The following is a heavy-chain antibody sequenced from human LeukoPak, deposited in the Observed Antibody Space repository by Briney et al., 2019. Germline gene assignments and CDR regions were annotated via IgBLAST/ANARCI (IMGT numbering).Heavy chain of an antibody. CDR3: ARDFNYYGSGSYSPFDI. D-gene: IGHD3-10*01. CDR1: GGTFISYA. J-gene: IGHJ3*02. CDR2: IIPIFGTA. Sequence: SVKVSCKASGGTFISYAISWVRQAPGQGLEWMGRIIPIFGTANYAQKFQGRVTITTDESTSTAYMELSSLRSEDTAVYYCARDFNYYGSGSYSPFDIWGQGTMVTVSS. V-gene: IGHV1-69*05.